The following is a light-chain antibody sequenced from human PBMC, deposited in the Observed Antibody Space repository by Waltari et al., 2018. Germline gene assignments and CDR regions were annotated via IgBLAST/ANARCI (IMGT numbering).Light chain of an antibody. CDR1: QSVLFRSSNKNY. Sequence: DFVMTQSPDALAVSLGERATINCKSSQSVLFRSSNKNYLAWYQQKPGQPPKLLIYWASTRESWVPDRFIGSGSGTDFTLTISRLQAEDVAVYYCQQYYSSPLTFGGGTKVEIK. J-gene: IGKJ4*01. V-gene: IGKV4-1*01. CDR2: WAS. CDR3: QQYYSSPLT.